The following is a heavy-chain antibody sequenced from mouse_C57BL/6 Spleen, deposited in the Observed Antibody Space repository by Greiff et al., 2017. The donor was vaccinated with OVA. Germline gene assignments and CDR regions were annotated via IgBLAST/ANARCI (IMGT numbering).Heavy chain of an antibody. CDR3: ARRATRGYVDV. Sequence: QVQLKQPGAELVMPGASVKLSCKASGYTFTSYWMHWVKQRPGQGLEWIGEIDPSDSYTNYNQKFKGKSTLTVDKASSPAYMQLSSLTSEDSAVYYCARRATRGYVDVWGTGTTVTVSS. D-gene: IGHD3-1*01. CDR1: GYTFTSYW. V-gene: IGHV1-69*01. J-gene: IGHJ1*03. CDR2: IDPSDSYT.